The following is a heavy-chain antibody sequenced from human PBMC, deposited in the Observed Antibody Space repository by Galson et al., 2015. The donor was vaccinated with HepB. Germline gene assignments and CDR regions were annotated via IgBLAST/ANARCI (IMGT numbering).Heavy chain of an antibody. CDR3: GTQRLGYCSGGSCLGPNYFDY. CDR2: IRYDGGNK. J-gene: IGHJ4*02. Sequence: SLRLSCAASGLTFSSYGMHWVRQAPGKGLEWIAFIRYDGGNKYSADSVKGRFIISRDNSKNTLYLQINSPRPEDTAAYYCGTQRLGYCSGGSCLGPNYFDYWGQGTLVTVSS. CDR1: GLTFSSYG. V-gene: IGHV3-30*02. D-gene: IGHD2-15*01.